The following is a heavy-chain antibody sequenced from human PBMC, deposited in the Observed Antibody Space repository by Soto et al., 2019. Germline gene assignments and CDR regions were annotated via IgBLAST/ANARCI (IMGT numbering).Heavy chain of an antibody. CDR3: ARDRRYSSSWYDYYYGMDV. D-gene: IGHD6-13*01. J-gene: IGHJ6*02. Sequence: LRLSCAASGFTFSSYGMHWVRQAPGKGLEWVAVIWYDGSNKYYADSVKGRFTISRDNSKNTLYLQMNSLRAEDTAVYYCARDRRYSSSWYDYYYGMDVWGQGTTVTVSS. CDR1: GFTFSSYG. V-gene: IGHV3-33*01. CDR2: IWYDGSNK.